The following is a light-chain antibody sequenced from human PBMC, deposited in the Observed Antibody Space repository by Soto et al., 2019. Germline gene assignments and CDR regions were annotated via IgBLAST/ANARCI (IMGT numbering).Light chain of an antibody. CDR3: QQYYYSQWT. CDR2: ATS. Sequence: EFVLTQSPGSLSXSPXXXXTXXXSASQSVGISSLAWYQQKPGQAPRLLIYATSSRAAGIPDRFSGSGSGTDFTLTISRLEPEDFAVYYCQQYYYSQWTFGQGTMVDIK. CDR1: QSVGISS. V-gene: IGKV3-20*01. J-gene: IGKJ1*01.